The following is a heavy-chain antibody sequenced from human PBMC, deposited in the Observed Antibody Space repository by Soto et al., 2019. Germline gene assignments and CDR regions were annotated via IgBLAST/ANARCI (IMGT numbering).Heavy chain of an antibody. D-gene: IGHD4-17*01. J-gene: IGHJ6*01. CDR1: GGTFSSYA. CDR2: IIPIFGTA. V-gene: IGHV1-69*01. Sequence: AVKVSCKASGGTFSSYAISWVRQAPGQGLEWMGGIIPIFGTANYAQKFQGRVTITADESTSTAYMELSSLRSEDTAVYYCARXDTTVVTASYYYYGMDVWGQGTTVTVSS. CDR3: ARXDTTVVTASYYYYGMDV.